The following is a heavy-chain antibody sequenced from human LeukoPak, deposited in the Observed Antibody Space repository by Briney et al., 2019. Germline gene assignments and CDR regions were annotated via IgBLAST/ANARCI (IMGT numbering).Heavy chain of an antibody. CDR2: IVVGSGNT. V-gene: IGHV1-58*02. J-gene: IGHJ4*02. D-gene: IGHD3-10*01. CDR3: AADNSKYMVRGVIPLAY. Sequence: SVKVSCKASGFTFTSSAMQWVRQARGQRLEWIGWIVVGSGNTNYAQKFQERVTTTRDMSTSTAYMELSSLRSEDTAVYYCAADNSKYMVRGVIPLAYWGQGTLVTVSS. CDR1: GFTFTSSA.